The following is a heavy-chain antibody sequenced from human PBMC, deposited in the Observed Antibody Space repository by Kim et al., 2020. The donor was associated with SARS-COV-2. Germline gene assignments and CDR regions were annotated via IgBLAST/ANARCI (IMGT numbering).Heavy chain of an antibody. CDR2: ISAYNGNT. Sequence: ASVKVSCKASGYTFTSYGISWVRQAPGQGLEWMGWISAYNGNTNYAQKLQGRVTMTTDTSTSTAYMELRSLRSDDTAVYYCARVFGGEWLRRMTRYYGMDVWGQGTTVTVSS. J-gene: IGHJ6*02. CDR1: GYTFTSYG. V-gene: IGHV1-18*01. CDR3: ARVFGGEWLRRMTRYYGMDV. D-gene: IGHD5-12*01.